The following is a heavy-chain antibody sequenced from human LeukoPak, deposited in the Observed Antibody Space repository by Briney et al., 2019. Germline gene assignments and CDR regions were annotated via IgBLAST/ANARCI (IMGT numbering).Heavy chain of an antibody. CDR3: ARMDSSGYYPHDAFDI. J-gene: IGHJ3*02. Sequence: SQTLSLICAVSGGSISSGGYSWSWIRQPPGKGLEWIGYIYHSGSTYYNPSLKSRVTISIDRSKNQFSLKLSSVTAADTAVYYCARMDSSGYYPHDAFDIWGQGTMVTVSS. D-gene: IGHD3-22*01. V-gene: IGHV4-30-2*01. CDR2: IYHSGST. CDR1: GGSISSGGYS.